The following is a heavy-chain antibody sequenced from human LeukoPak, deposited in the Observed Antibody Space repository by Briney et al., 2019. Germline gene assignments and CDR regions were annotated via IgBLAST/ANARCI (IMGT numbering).Heavy chain of an antibody. CDR2: IHYSGTT. V-gene: IGHV4-59*01. CDR1: GDSINNYY. D-gene: IGHD4/OR15-4a*01. Sequence: SETLSLTCTVSGDSINNYYWSWIRQPPGKGLEWIGYIHYSGTTTYNPSLKSRVTISLGTSKIQFSLKLSSVTTADTAVYYCVRSHGAYWGQGILVTVSS. J-gene: IGHJ4*02. CDR3: VRSHGAY.